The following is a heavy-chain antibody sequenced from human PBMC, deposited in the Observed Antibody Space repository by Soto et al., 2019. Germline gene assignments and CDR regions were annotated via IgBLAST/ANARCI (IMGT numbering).Heavy chain of an antibody. CDR2: IYYSGST. V-gene: IGHV4-31*03. D-gene: IGHD3-10*01. J-gene: IGHJ4*02. Sequence: QVQLQESDPGLVKPSQTLSLTCTVSGGSVSSGAYYWIWIRQHPGKGLEWIGYIYYSGSTYSNPSLKSRVIISLDTSENKFSLKLSSVTAADTAVYYCARSGNPVVYFDYWGPGTLVTVSS. CDR1: GGSVSSGAYY. CDR3: ARSGNPVVYFDY.